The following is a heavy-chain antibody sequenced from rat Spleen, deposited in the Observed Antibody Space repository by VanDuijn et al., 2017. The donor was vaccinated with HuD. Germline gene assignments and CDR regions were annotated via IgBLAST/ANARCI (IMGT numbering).Heavy chain of an antibody. CDR1: GFTFSDYN. CDR2: ISYDGSST. J-gene: IGHJ2*01. Sequence: EVQLVESGGGLVQPGRSLKLSCAASGFTFSDYNMAWVRQAPKKGLEWVATISYDGSSTYYRDSVKGRFTISRDNAKSTLYLQMNSLRSEDTATYYCTRDRDYYYSGSPYYFDYWGQGVMVTVSS. V-gene: IGHV5-7*01. D-gene: IGHD1-1*01. CDR3: TRDRDYYYSGSPYYFDY.